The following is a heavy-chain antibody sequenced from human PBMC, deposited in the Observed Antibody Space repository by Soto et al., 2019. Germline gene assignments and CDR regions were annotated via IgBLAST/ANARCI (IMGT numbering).Heavy chain of an antibody. CDR2: INHSGRT. J-gene: IGHJ4*02. V-gene: IGHV4-34*01. CDR1: GGSFSGYY. D-gene: IGHD5-12*01. Sequence: QVQLQQGGAGLLKPSETLSLTCAVYGGSFSGYYWSWIRQPPGKGLEWIGEINHSGRTNYNPSLKSRVTISVDTSKNQFSLKLSSVTAADTAVYYCARGSLEYSGYDWTPGGYYFDYWGQGTLVTVSS. CDR3: ARGSLEYSGYDWTPGGYYFDY.